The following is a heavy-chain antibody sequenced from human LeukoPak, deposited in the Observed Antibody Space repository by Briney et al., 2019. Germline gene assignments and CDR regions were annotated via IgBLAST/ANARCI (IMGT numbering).Heavy chain of an antibody. CDR1: GGSISSYY. D-gene: IGHD1-26*01. V-gene: IGHV4-59*12. CDR3: ARVLVGATPYYGY. CDR2: IYYSGST. J-gene: IGHJ4*02. Sequence: SETLSLTCTVSGGSISSYYWSWIRQPPGKGLEWIGYIYYSGSTNYNPSLKSRVTISVDTSKNQFSLKLSSVTATDTAVYYCARVLVGATPYYGYWGQGTLVTVSS.